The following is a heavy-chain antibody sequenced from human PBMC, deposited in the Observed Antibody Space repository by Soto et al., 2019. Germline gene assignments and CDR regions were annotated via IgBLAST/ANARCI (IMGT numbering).Heavy chain of an antibody. D-gene: IGHD6-13*01. J-gene: IGHJ4*02. CDR3: AISIGGSSSYPPDY. Sequence: GGSLRLSCAASEFTFSSYYMSWVRQAPGKGLEWVANIKHDGGARDYLDSVKGRFTISRDNAKNSLYLQMNDLRADDTAVYFCAISIGGSSSYPPDYWCQGTLVTVSS. V-gene: IGHV3-7*05. CDR2: IKHDGGAR. CDR1: EFTFSSYY.